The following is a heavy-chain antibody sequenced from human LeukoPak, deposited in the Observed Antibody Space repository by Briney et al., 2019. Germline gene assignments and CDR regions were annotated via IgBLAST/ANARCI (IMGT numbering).Heavy chain of an antibody. Sequence: PGGSLTLSCAASGITFSTYAMHWVRQAPGKGLEWVAVISYDGSNKYYADSVKGRFTISRDNSKNTLYLQMNSLSTEDTAVYYCARAGTAMVIYYFDYWGQGTLVTVSS. CDR1: GITFSTYA. J-gene: IGHJ4*02. CDR2: ISYDGSNK. V-gene: IGHV3-30-3*01. D-gene: IGHD5-18*01. CDR3: ARAGTAMVIYYFDY.